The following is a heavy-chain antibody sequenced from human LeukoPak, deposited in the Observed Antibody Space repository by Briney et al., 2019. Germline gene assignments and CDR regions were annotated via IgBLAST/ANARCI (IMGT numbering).Heavy chain of an antibody. CDR2: IYSSGST. J-gene: IGHJ4*02. D-gene: IGHD3-3*01. CDR3: ARDPGITIFGVANALDY. V-gene: IGHV4-4*07. CDR1: SGSISDYY. Sequence: SETLSLTCTVSSGSISDYYWSWIRQPAGKGLEWIGRIYSSGSTDYNPSLKSRVTLSVDTSKNRFSLNLSSVTAADTAVYYCARDPGITIFGVANALDYWGQGTLSPSPQ.